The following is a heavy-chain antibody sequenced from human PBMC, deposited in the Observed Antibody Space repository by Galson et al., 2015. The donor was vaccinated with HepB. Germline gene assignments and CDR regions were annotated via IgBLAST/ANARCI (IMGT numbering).Heavy chain of an antibody. J-gene: IGHJ4*02. V-gene: IGHV3-73*01. CDR3: TRLGDFSGYSSR. CDR1: GFTFSGSA. Sequence: SLRLSCAASGFTFSGSAIHWVRQASGKGPEWVGRIRSKANNHATSYVPSLKGRFTISRDDSKNMAYLHIKSLKTEDTAVYYCTRLGDFSGYSSRWGQGTLVTVSS. CDR2: IRSKANNHAT. D-gene: IGHD6-13*01.